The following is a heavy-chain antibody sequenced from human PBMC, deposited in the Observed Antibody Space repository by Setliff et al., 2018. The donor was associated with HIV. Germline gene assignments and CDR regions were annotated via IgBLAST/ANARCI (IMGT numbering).Heavy chain of an antibody. Sequence: SETLSLTCTVSGGSISSHYWSWIRQPPGKELEWIGYIFYSGSTKYNPSLQSRVTISIDTSKNQFSMRLSSVTAEGTAMYYCARTLGAYSSSSDPFDYWGQGALVTVSS. CDR1: GGSISSHY. V-gene: IGHV4-59*11. CDR3: ARTLGAYSSSSDPFDY. CDR2: IFYSGST. J-gene: IGHJ4*02. D-gene: IGHD6-6*01.